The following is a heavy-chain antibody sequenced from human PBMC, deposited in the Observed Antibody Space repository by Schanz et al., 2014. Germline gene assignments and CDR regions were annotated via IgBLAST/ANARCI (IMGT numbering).Heavy chain of an antibody. CDR3: ARDRRVFDRDDLYYFDS. Sequence: QVQLVQSGAEVKKPGASVKVSCKASGYTFTSYGISWVRQAPGQGLEWMGWISVYNHNKEYDQKFQGRVTMTTDTSTSTAYKALTDLRSDDTAVYYCARDRRVFDRDDLYYFDSWGQGTLVTVSS. CDR1: GYTFTSYG. CDR2: ISVYNHNK. J-gene: IGHJ4*02. V-gene: IGHV1-18*01. D-gene: IGHD3-16*02.